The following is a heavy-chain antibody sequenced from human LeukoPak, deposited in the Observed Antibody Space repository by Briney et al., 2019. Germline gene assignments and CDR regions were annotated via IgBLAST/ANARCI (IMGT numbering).Heavy chain of an antibody. CDR3: AKLRSTWYRVGAFDI. CDR1: GFTFSSYA. Sequence: GGSLRLSCAASGFTFSSYAMNWVRQAPGKGLEWVSVISGSGGTTYSADSVQGRFTISRDNSKNTLYLQMHSLRAEDTAVYYCAKLRSTWYRVGAFDIWGQGTMVTVSS. J-gene: IGHJ3*02. CDR2: ISGSGGTT. D-gene: IGHD6-13*01. V-gene: IGHV3-23*01.